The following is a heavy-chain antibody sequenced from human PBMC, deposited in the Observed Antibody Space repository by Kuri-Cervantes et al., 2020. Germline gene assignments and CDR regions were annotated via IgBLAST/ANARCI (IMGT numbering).Heavy chain of an antibody. Sequence: SGPTLVKPTQTLTLTCAFSGFSLSTSGMCVNWIRQPPGKALEWLALIDWAGNTYTSTSLKTRLTISEETSANQVVLTMTNMVPVDTATYYCARSLYGDFVGYFDSWGQGIVVTVSS. CDR1: GFSLSTSGMC. CDR3: ARSLYGDFVGYFDS. V-gene: IGHV2-70*01. D-gene: IGHD4-17*01. J-gene: IGHJ4*02. CDR2: IDWAGNT.